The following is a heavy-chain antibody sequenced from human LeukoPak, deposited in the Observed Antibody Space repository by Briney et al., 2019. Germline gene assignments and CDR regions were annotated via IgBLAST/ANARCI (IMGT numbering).Heavy chain of an antibody. CDR3: AKAEGFFGGYYDH. D-gene: IGHD4-23*01. Sequence: SLRLSCAASGFTFDDYAMHWVRQAPGKGLEWVSGISWNSGSIDYADSVKGRFIISRDNAKNSLYLQMNSLRAEDTAFYYCAKAEGFFGGYYDHWGQGTLVTVSS. CDR2: ISWNSGSI. CDR1: GFTFDDYA. V-gene: IGHV3-9*01. J-gene: IGHJ4*02.